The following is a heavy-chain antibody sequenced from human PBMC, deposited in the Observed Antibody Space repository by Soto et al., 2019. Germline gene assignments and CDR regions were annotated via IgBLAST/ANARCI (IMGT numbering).Heavy chain of an antibody. V-gene: IGHV3-23*01. CDR1: GFTFSSYA. CDR2: ISGSGGST. D-gene: IGHD3-3*01. CDR3: AGLHDFWSGYMAY. Sequence: GGSLRLSCAASGFTFSSYAMSWVRQAPGKGLEWVSAISGSGGSTYYADSVKGRFTISRDNSKNTLYRQMNSLRAEDTAVYYCAGLHDFWSGYMAYWGQGTLVTVSS. J-gene: IGHJ4*02.